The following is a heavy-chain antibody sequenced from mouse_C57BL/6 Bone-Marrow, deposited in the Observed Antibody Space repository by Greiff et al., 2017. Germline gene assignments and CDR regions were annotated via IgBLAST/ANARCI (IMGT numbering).Heavy chain of an antibody. CDR2: INPSSGYT. V-gene: IGHV1-4*01. J-gene: IGHJ2*01. CDR3: ARGDPRNYFDY. CDR1: GYTFTSYT. Sequence: VQLQQSGAELARPGASVKMSCKASGYTFTSYTMHWVKQRPGQGLEWIGYINPSSGYTKYNQKFKDKATLTADKSSSTAYMQLSSLTSEDSAVYDCARGDPRNYFDYWGQGTTLTVSS.